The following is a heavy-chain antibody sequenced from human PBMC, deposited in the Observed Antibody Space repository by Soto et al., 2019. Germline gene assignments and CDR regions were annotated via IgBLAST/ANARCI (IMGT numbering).Heavy chain of an antibody. CDR2: ISYGNPSI. V-gene: IGHV3-48*02. D-gene: IGHD2-15*01. CDR1: GFTFSSSN. J-gene: IGHJ4*02. Sequence: PGGSLRLSCAASGFTFSSSNMNWVRQAPGKGLEWVSYISYGNPSIYYADSVKGRFTISRDNAKASLFLQMNSLRNEDTAVYYCARGVSSGRRCECWGKGRLATVAS. CDR3: ARGVSSGRRCEC.